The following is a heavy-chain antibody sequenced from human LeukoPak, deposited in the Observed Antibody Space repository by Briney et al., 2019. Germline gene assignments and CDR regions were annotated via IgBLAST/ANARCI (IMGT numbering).Heavy chain of an antibody. CDR2: ISSNGSTI. CDR3: AMRGDY. Sequence: PGGSLRVSCAASGFTFSRYQMNWVRQAPGRGLEWVSYISSNGSTIYYADSVTGRFTISRDNAKNSLYLQMDSLRAEDTAAYYCAMRGDYWGQGTLVTVSS. J-gene: IGHJ4*02. V-gene: IGHV3-48*03. CDR1: GFTFSRYQ.